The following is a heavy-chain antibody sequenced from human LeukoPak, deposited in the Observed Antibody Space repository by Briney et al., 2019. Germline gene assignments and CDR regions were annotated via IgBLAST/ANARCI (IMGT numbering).Heavy chain of an antibody. V-gene: IGHV3-23*01. D-gene: IGHD3-22*01. Sequence: GGSLRLSCAASGFTFSGYAMSWVRQAPGKGLEWVSAISGSGGSTYYADSVKGRFTISRDNSKNTLYLQMNSLRAEDTAVYYCAKVITMIVVAMGAFDIWGQGTMVTVSS. CDR3: AKVITMIVVAMGAFDI. CDR2: ISGSGGST. CDR1: GFTFSGYA. J-gene: IGHJ3*02.